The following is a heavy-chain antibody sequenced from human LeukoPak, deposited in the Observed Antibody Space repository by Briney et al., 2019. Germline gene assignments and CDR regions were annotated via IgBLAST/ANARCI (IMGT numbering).Heavy chain of an antibody. CDR2: MNPNSGVT. V-gene: IGHV1-2*02. D-gene: IGHD6-19*01. Sequence: GASVKVSCKASGYTFTSYDINWVRQATGQGLEWMGWMNPNSGVTNYAQKFQGRVTMARDTSISTAYMELRSLRSDDTAVYYCARVAGKEIDYWGQGTLVTVSS. CDR3: ARVAGKEIDY. CDR1: GYTFTSYD. J-gene: IGHJ4*02.